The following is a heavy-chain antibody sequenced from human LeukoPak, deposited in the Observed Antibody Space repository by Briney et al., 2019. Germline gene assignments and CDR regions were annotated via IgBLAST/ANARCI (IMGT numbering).Heavy chain of an antibody. CDR1: GDSVSSNSAA. CDR2: TYYRSKWYN. D-gene: IGHD6-13*01. V-gene: IGHV6-1*01. CDR3: ARDGGSSWYVATNWFDP. J-gene: IGHJ5*02. Sequence: SQTLSLTCAISGDSVSSNSAAWNWIRQSPSRGLEWLGRTYYRSKWYNDYAVSVKSRITINPDTSKNQFSLQLNSVTPEDTAVYYCARDGGSSWYVATNWFDPWGQGTLVTVSS.